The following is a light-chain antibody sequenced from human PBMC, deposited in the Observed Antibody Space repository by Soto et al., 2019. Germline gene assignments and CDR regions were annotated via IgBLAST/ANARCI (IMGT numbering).Light chain of an antibody. J-gene: IGLJ2*01. CDR1: SSDVGSYNH. CDR2: DVS. V-gene: IGLV2-14*03. CDR3: SSYTGSATVV. Sequence: QSALTQPASVSGSPGQSIAISCTGTSSDVGSYNHVSWYQQHPGKVPKLLIYDVSRRPSGVSNRFSGSKSGNTASLAISGLQAEDEADYYCSSYTGSATVVFGGGTQLIVL.